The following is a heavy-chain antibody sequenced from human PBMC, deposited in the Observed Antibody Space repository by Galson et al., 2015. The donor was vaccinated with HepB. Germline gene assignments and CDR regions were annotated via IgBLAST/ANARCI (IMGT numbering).Heavy chain of an antibody. Sequence: QSGAEVKKPGESLKISCKGSGYSFTSYWIGWVRQMPGKGLEWMGIIYPGDSDTRYSPSFQGQVTISADKSISTAYLQWSSLKASDTAMYYCARPRCSGGSCYSAWYFDLWGRGTLVTVSS. J-gene: IGHJ2*01. D-gene: IGHD2-15*01. CDR2: IYPGDSDT. CDR1: GYSFTSYW. V-gene: IGHV5-51*01. CDR3: ARPRCSGGSCYSAWYFDL.